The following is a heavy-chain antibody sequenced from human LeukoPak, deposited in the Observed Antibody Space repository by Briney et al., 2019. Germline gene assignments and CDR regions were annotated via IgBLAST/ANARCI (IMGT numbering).Heavy chain of an antibody. CDR3: AKDGLTIFGVINDAFDI. Sequence: GGSLRLSCAVSGFTFGTYAMSWVRQAPGKGLEWVSTISASGGTTYYADSVKGRFTISRHDFKNTLYLQMNTLRAEDTALYYCAKDGLTIFGVINDAFDIWGQGTMVTVSS. V-gene: IGHV3-23*01. D-gene: IGHD3-3*01. CDR1: GFTFGTYA. J-gene: IGHJ3*02. CDR2: ISASGGTT.